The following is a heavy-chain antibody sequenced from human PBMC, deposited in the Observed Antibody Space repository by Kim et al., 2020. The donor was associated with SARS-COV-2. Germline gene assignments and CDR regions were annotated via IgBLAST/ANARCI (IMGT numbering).Heavy chain of an antibody. V-gene: IGHV3-53*01. J-gene: IGHJ4*02. CDR2: IYSGGST. CDR3: ATGSSGWYVFDY. Sequence: GGSLRLSCAASGFTVSSNYMSWVRQAPGKGLEWVSVIYSGGSTYYADSVKGRFTISRDNSKNTLYLQMNSLRAEDTAVYYCATGSSGWYVFDYWCRGTLVTVSS. D-gene: IGHD6-19*01. CDR1: GFTVSSNY.